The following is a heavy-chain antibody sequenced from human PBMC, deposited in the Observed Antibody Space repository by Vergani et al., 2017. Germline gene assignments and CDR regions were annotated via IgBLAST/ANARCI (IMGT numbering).Heavy chain of an antibody. D-gene: IGHD6-25*01. CDR1: GFTFSSYA. CDR2: ISGSGGST. V-gene: IGHV3-23*01. CDR3: AKKQRPPEYYYYCMDV. J-gene: IGHJ6*03. Sequence: EVQLLESGGGLVQPGGSLRLSCAASGFTFSSYAMSWVRQAPGKGLEWVSAISGSGGSTYYADSVKGRFTISRDNSKNTLYLQMNSLRAEDTAVYYCAKKQRPPEYYYYCMDVWGKGTTVTASS.